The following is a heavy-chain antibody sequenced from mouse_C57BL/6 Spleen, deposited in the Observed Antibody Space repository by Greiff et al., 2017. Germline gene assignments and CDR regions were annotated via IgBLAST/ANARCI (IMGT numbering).Heavy chain of an antibody. CDR2: IRSKSNNYAT. J-gene: IGHJ3*01. Sequence: EVKLVESGGGLVQPKGSLKLSCAASGFSFNTYAMNWVRQAPGKGLEWVARIRSKSNNYATYYADSGKDRFTISRDDSESMLYLQMNNLKTEDTAVYYCVRHYEYDAAWFAYWGQGTLVTVSA. CDR1: GFSFNTYA. CDR3: VRHYEYDAAWFAY. V-gene: IGHV10-1*01. D-gene: IGHD2-14*01.